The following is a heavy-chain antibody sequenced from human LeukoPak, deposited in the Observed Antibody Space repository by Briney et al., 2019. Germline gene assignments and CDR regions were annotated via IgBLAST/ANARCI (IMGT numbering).Heavy chain of an antibody. CDR2: ISYDGSNK. CDR1: GFTFSSYG. CDR3: ARDFRPGLYDSSGYFDY. J-gene: IGHJ4*02. Sequence: GGSLRLSCAASGFTFSSYGMRWVRQAPGKGLEWVAVISYDGSNKYYADSVKGRFTISRDNSKNTLYLQMNSLRAEDTAVYYCARDFRPGLYDSSGYFDYWGQGTLVTVSS. V-gene: IGHV3-30*03. D-gene: IGHD3-22*01.